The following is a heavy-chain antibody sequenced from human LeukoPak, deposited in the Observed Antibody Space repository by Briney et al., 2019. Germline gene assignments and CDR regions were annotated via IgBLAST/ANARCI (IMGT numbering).Heavy chain of an antibody. CDR2: IYYSGST. CDR3: WGASY. CDR1: GGSVSSDNYY. D-gene: IGHD3-16*01. V-gene: IGHV4-61*01. Sequence: KPSETLSLTCTVSGGSVSSDNYYWSRIRQPPGKGLEWIGYIYYSGSTNYNPSLKSRVTISVDTSKNQFSLNLSSVTAADTAVYYCWGASYWGQGTLVTVSS. J-gene: IGHJ4*02.